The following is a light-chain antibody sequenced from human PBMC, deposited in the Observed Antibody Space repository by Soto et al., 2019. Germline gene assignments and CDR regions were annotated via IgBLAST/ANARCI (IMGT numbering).Light chain of an antibody. CDR3: QQYGSSPIT. CDR1: QSVSSY. Sequence: EIVLTQSPATLSLSPGERATLSCRASQSVSSYLAWYQQKPGQALRLLVYGASSRATGIPDRFSGSGSGTDFTLTISRLEPEDFAVYFCQQYGSSPITFGQGTKVDIK. CDR2: GAS. V-gene: IGKV3-20*01. J-gene: IGKJ1*01.